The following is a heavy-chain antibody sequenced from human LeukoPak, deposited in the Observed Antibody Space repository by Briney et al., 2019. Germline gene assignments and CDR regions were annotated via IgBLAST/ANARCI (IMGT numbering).Heavy chain of an antibody. V-gene: IGHV4-59*01. CDR1: GGSTSSYY. CDR2: IYYSGST. Sequence: SETLSLTCTVSGGSTSSYYWSWIRQPPGKGLEWIGYIYYSGSTNYNPSLKSRVTISVDTSKNQFSLKLSSVTAADTAVYYCAREMQDKSLQWIGELKKYYYYYMDVWGKGTTVIVSS. CDR3: AREMQDKSLQWIGELKKYYYYYMDV. J-gene: IGHJ6*03. D-gene: IGHD3-10*01.